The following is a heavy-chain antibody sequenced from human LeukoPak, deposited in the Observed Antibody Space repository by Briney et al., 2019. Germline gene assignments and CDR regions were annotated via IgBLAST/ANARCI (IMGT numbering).Heavy chain of an antibody. CDR3: ARGRIYFDY. CDR2: IKQDGSEK. V-gene: IGHV3-7*02. Sequence: GGSLRLSCAASGFTFSNYGMHWVRQAPGKGLEWVANIKQDGSEKYYVDSVKGRFTISRDNAKNSLYLQMNSLRAEDTAVYYCARGRIYFDYWGQGTLVTVSS. CDR1: GFTFSNYG. D-gene: IGHD2-15*01. J-gene: IGHJ4*02.